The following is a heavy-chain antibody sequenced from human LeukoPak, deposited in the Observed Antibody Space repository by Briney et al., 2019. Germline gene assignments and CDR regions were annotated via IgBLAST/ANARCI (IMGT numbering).Heavy chain of an antibody. V-gene: IGHV4-38-2*02. CDR1: GYSISSGYY. CDR2: IYHSGST. D-gene: IGHD3-10*01. Sequence: SETLSLTCTVSGYSISSGYYWGWIRQPPGKGLEWIGSIYHSGSTYYNPSLKSRVTISVDTSKNQFSLKLSSVTAADTAVYYCAREVSGDSRWGQGTLVTVSS. J-gene: IGHJ4*02. CDR3: AREVSGDSR.